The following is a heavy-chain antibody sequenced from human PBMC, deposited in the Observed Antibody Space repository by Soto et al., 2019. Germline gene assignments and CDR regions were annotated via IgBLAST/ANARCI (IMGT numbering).Heavy chain of an antibody. Sequence: QVQLAQSGAEVRKPGSSVKVSCRASGGSFSDFAFSWVRQAPGQGLEWMGGIIPMFAAPKYAQRFQGRVTITAYASTRTVYLALSSLTSADSAVYYCARGGIVAVPAALSSYDDYTNYRFDSWGQGTLVSVSS. CDR1: GGSFSDFA. CDR3: ARGGIVAVPAALSSYDDYTNYRFDS. J-gene: IGHJ4*02. V-gene: IGHV1-69*01. D-gene: IGHD2-15*01. CDR2: IIPMFAAP.